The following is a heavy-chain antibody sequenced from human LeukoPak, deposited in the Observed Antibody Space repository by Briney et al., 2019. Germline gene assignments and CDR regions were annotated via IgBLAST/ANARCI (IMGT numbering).Heavy chain of an antibody. CDR1: GYTFTSYD. D-gene: IGHD5-12*01. CDR3: ARGGRGYDLDYYYMDV. Sequence: GASVKVSCKASGYTFTSYDINWVRQATVQGLEWMGWMNPNSGNTGYAQKFQGRVTMTRNTSISTAYMELSSLRSEDTAVYYCARGGRGYDLDYYYMDVWGKGTTVTVSS. J-gene: IGHJ6*03. CDR2: MNPNSGNT. V-gene: IGHV1-8*01.